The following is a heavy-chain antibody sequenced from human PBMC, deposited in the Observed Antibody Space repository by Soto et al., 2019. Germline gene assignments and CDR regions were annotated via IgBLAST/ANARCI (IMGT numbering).Heavy chain of an antibody. CDR1: GGTFSSYA. CDR3: ARVGYCSGGSCDWYFDY. J-gene: IGHJ4*02. CDR2: IIPIFGTA. V-gene: IGHV1-69*06. Sequence: SVKVSCKASGGTFSSYAISWVRQAPGQGLEWMGGIIPIFGTANYAQKFQGRVTITADKSTSAAYMELSSLRSEDTAVYYCARVGYCSGGSCDWYFDYWGQGTLVTVS. D-gene: IGHD2-15*01.